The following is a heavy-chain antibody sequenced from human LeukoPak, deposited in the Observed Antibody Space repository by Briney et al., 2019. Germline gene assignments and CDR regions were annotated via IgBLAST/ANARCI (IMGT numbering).Heavy chain of an antibody. V-gene: IGHV3-15*01. D-gene: IGHD5-12*01. CDR3: TTDPDPMATYRGADWRHFDY. J-gene: IGHJ4*02. Sequence: GGSLRLSCAASGFTFSNAWMSWVRQAPGKGLEWVGRIKSKTDGGTTDYAAPVKGRFTISRDDSKNTLYLQMNSLKTEDTAVYYCTTDPDPMATYRGADWRHFDYWGQGTLVTVSS. CDR2: IKSKTDGGTT. CDR1: GFTFSNAW.